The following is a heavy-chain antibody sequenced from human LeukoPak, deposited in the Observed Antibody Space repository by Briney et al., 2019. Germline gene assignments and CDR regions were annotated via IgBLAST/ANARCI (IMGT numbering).Heavy chain of an antibody. CDR2: IYTSGST. Sequence: PSETLSLTCTVSGGSISSDSYYWSWIRQPAGKGLEWIGRIYTSGSTNYNPSLKSRVTISVDTSKNQFSLKLSSVTAADTAVYYCARAGITMVRGVIYDYWGQGTLVTVSS. CDR3: ARAGITMVRGVIYDY. V-gene: IGHV4-61*02. J-gene: IGHJ4*02. D-gene: IGHD3-10*01. CDR1: GGSISSDSYY.